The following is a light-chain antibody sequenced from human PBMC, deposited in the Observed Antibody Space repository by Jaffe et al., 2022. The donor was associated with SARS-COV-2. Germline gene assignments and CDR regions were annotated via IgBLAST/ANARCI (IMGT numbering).Light chain of an antibody. CDR3: QQTYSAPWT. Sequence: DIQMTQSPSSLSASVGDRVTITCRASQSLNNYLNWYQQKPGKAPKLLIYAASRLQSGVTSRFSGSGSGTDFTLTISSLQPEDFATYYCQQTYSAPWTFGPGTNVEIK. CDR2: AAS. V-gene: IGKV1-39*01. CDR1: QSLNNY. J-gene: IGKJ1*01.